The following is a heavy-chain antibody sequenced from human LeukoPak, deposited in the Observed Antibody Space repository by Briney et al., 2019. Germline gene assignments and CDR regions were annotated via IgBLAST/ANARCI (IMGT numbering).Heavy chain of an antibody. D-gene: IGHD3-10*01. CDR2: ISGSGGST. CDR1: GFTFSSYA. CDR3: AKGGQPMVRATVDH. J-gene: IGHJ4*02. V-gene: IGHV3-23*01. Sequence: GGSLRLSCAASGFTFSSYAMSWVRQAPGKGLEWVSAISGSGGSTYYADSVKGRFTISRDNSKNTLYLQMNSLRAEDTAVYYCAKGGQPMVRATVDHWGQGTLVTVSS.